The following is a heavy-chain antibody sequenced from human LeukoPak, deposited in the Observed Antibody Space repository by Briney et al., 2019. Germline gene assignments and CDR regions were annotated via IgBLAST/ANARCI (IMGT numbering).Heavy chain of an antibody. CDR3: ARTRSGYSTLGY. J-gene: IGHJ4*02. CDR1: GDSISPYY. CDR2: VFYTGST. D-gene: IGHD1-26*01. V-gene: IGHV4-59*01. Sequence: PSETLSLTCTVPGDSISPYYWSWIRQPPGGGLEWIGYVFYTGSTNYNPSLKSRVTISVDTSRNQFSLKLTSVTAADTAVYYCARTRSGYSTLGYWGQGTLVTVSS.